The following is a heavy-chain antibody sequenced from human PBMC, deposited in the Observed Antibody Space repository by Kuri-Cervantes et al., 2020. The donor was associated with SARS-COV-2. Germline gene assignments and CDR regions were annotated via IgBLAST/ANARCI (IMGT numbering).Heavy chain of an antibody. V-gene: IGHV1-8*03. CDR3: ARSCLEWLNYYYYYYMDV. D-gene: IGHD3-3*01. CDR1: GYTFTSYD. Sequence: ASVKVSCKASGYTFTSYDINWVRQATGQGLEWMGWMNPNSGNTGYAQKFQGRVTITRNTSISTAYMELRSLRSDDTAVYYCARSCLEWLNYYYYYYMDVWGKGTTVTVSS. J-gene: IGHJ6*03. CDR2: MNPNSGNT.